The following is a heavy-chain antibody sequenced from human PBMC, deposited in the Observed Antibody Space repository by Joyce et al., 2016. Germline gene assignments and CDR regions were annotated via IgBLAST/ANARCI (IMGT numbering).Heavy chain of an antibody. V-gene: IGHV1-8*01. Sequence: QVHLVQSGAEVKKPGASVRVSCKASGYTFSTHDINWVRQAPGQGLEWMGWMNPNSGNTGFAQKFQGRVTMTRNISITTAYMELTSLKSEDTAMYFCTRRVGWLQSRVRLDPWGQGTLVTVSS. CDR1: GYTFSTHD. CDR2: MNPNSGNT. CDR3: TRRVGWLQSRVRLDP. D-gene: IGHD5-24*01. J-gene: IGHJ5*02.